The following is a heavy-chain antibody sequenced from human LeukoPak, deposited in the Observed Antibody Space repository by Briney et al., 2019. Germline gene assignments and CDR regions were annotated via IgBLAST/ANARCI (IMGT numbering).Heavy chain of an antibody. CDR2: IWYDGSNE. CDR1: GFTFSSYG. CDR3: ARGQGVRAYYFDH. V-gene: IGHV3-33*01. J-gene: IGHJ4*02. Sequence: GGSLRLSCSASGFTFSSYGMHWVRQAPGKGLEWVAVIWYDGSNEYYADSVKGRFTISRENSKNTLYLQMNGLRAEDTAVYYCARGQGVRAYYFDHWGQGTLVTVSS. D-gene: IGHD1-26*01.